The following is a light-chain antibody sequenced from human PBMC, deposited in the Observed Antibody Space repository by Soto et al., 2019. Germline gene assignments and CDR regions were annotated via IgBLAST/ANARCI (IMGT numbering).Light chain of an antibody. V-gene: IGLV2-14*03. J-gene: IGLJ1*01. Sequence: QSALTQPASVSGSPGQSITISCTGTRLDVGGYNYVSWYQQHPGKAPKLIIYEVTNRPSRVSDRFSGSKSDNTASLTISGLQTEDEADYYCCSYVSSKTYVFGTGTKVTVL. CDR2: EVT. CDR1: RLDVGGYNY. CDR3: CSYVSSKTYV.